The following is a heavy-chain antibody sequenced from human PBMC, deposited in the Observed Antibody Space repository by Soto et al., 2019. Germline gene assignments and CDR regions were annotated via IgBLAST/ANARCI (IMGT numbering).Heavy chain of an antibody. CDR1: GYSFNTYW. CDR3: ARPGYYDSSGFFNFDH. J-gene: IGHJ4*02. Sequence: GESLKISCKASGYSFNTYWIGSVRQLPGKGLEWMGIIYPDDSDTRYSPSFQGQVTISADKSFTTVYLQWNSLKASDTAIYYCARPGYYDSSGFFNFDHWGQGTLVTVSS. D-gene: IGHD3-22*01. V-gene: IGHV5-51*01. CDR2: IYPDDSDT.